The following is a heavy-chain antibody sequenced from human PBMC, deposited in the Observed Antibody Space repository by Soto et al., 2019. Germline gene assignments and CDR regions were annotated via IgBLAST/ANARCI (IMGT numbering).Heavy chain of an antibody. Sequence: QVQLQESGPGLVKPSQTLSLTCTVSGGSISSGGYYWSWIRQHPGKGLEWIGYIYYSGSTYYNPSLKSRVNISVDTSKNQCSLKLSSVTAADTAVYYCARDPRITETGGFDYWGQRTLVTVSS. CDR2: IYYSGST. D-gene: IGHD1-20*01. J-gene: IGHJ4*02. CDR3: ARDPRITETGGFDY. CDR1: GGSISSGGYY. V-gene: IGHV4-31*03.